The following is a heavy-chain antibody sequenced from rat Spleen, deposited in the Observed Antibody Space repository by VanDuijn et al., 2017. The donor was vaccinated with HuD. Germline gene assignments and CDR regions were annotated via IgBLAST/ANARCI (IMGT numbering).Heavy chain of an antibody. CDR1: GCIFSDYY. CDR3: ARNPTTGYFDF. V-gene: IGHV5-29*01. CDR2: ICLDGSST. J-gene: IGHJ1*01. Sequence: VQLVGSDGGLVELGRCVQLSCVASGCIFSDYYMAGGRQGTTKGLEWVVTICLDGSSTYYRDSVKGRLPFSRNNATSTRYLQMDSLRSGDTATYYCARNPTTGYFDFWGPGTMVTVSS. D-gene: IGHD1-10*01.